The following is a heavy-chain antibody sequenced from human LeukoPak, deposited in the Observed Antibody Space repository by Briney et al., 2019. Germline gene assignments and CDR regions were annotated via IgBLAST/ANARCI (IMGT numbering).Heavy chain of an antibody. CDR1: GGSFSGYY. Sequence: TSETLSLTCAVYGGSFSGYYWSWIRQPPGKGLEWIGEINHSGSTNYNPSLKSRVTISVDTSKNQFSLKLSSVTAADTAVYYCARAPFGFGELIGFFDYWGQGTLVTVSS. CDR2: INHSGST. V-gene: IGHV4-34*01. CDR3: ARAPFGFGELIGFFDY. D-gene: IGHD3-10*01. J-gene: IGHJ4*02.